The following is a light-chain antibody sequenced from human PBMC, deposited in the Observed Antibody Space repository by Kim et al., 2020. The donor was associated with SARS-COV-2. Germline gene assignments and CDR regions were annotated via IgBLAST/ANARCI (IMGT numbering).Light chain of an antibody. V-gene: IGKV3-11*01. J-gene: IGKJ3*01. Sequence: EIVLTQSPATLSLSPGERATLSCRASQSVSSYFACYQQKPAHAPRLLIYDASNSATGIPARFSGSGSGTDFTLTISSLEPEDVAVYYCQQRSNWPLFTFGPGTKVDIK. CDR2: DAS. CDR1: QSVSSY. CDR3: QQRSNWPLFT.